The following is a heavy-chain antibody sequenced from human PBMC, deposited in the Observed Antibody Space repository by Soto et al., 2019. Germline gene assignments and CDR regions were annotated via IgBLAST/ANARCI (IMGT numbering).Heavy chain of an antibody. D-gene: IGHD3-22*01. CDR3: ARDTHYYDSVNYHRRIDY. V-gene: IGHV4-31*03. J-gene: IGHJ4*02. CDR2: IYYSGST. Sequence: QVQLQESGPGLVKPSQTLSLTCTVSSGSIRSGGYYWTWIRQHPGKGLEWVGNIYYSGSTSYNPSLKSRVTISVDTSKNQFSLKLSSVTAADTAVYYCARDTHYYDSVNYHRRIDYWGQGTLVTVSS. CDR1: SGSIRSGGYY.